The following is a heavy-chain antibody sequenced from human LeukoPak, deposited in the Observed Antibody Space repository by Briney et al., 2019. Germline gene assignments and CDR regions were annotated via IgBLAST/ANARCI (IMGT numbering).Heavy chain of an antibody. D-gene: IGHD6-19*01. V-gene: IGHV5-51*01. CDR3: ATMYCSGWFQH. Sequence: GESLKISCNGSGYSFTSYWIGWVRQMPGKGLEGMGIIYPGDSDTRYSPSSQGQVTISADKSISTAYLQWSSLKASDTAMYYCATMYCSGWFQHWGEGTLVTVSS. CDR1: GYSFTSYW. J-gene: IGHJ1*01. CDR2: IYPGDSDT.